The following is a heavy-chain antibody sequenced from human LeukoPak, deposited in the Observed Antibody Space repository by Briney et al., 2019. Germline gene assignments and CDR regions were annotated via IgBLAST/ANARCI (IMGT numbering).Heavy chain of an antibody. Sequence: SQTLSLTCTVSGGSISSYYWSWVRQSPGKGLEWIGYIFTSGWTDYNPSLKSRVTMSVDTSKNQLSMELRFLTAADTAVYYCATSHDVKTAPYDLWGQGTLVTVSS. J-gene: IGHJ5*02. D-gene: IGHD2-21*01. CDR2: IFTSGWT. CDR3: ATSHDVKTAPYDL. CDR1: GGSISSYY. V-gene: IGHV4-4*09.